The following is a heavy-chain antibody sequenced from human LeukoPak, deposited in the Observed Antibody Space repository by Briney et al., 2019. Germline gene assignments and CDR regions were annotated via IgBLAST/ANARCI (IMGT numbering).Heavy chain of an antibody. J-gene: IGHJ4*02. CDR3: ASRSAGYDFWSGYRY. D-gene: IGHD3-3*01. V-gene: IGHV4-61*01. CDR1: GGSVSSGSYY. CDR2: IYYSGST. Sequence: SETLSLACTVSGGSVSSGSYYWSWIRQPPGKGLEWIGYIYYSGSTNYNPSLKSRVTISVDTSKNQFSLKLSSVTAADTAVYYCASRSAGYDFWSGYRYWGQGTLVTVSS.